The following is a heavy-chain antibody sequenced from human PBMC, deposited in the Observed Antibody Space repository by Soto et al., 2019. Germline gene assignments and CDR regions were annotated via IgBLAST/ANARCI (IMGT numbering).Heavy chain of an antibody. CDR3: ARRGNGQVVAATRPRGYYYYMDV. CDR1: GYTFTNYG. V-gene: IGHV1-18*01. D-gene: IGHD2-15*01. J-gene: IGHJ6*03. Sequence: ASVKVSCKASGYTFTNYGISWVRQAPGEGLEWVGWINTTNDNKIYAQKLQGRLTMTTDTSTSTVYMELSSLRSDDTAVYYCARRGNGQVVAATRPRGYYYYMDVWGKGTTVTVSS. CDR2: INTTNDNK.